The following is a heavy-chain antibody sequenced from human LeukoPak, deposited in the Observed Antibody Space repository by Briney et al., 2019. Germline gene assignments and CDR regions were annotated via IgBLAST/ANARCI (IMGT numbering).Heavy chain of an antibody. Sequence: PSETLSLTCTVSGGSISSYYWSWIRQPAGKGLEWIGRIYTSGSTNHNPSLKSRVTMSVDTSKNQFSLKLSSVTAADTAVYYCARDGINYYDSSGSDYWGQGTLVTASS. V-gene: IGHV4-4*07. CDR2: IYTSGST. J-gene: IGHJ4*02. CDR3: ARDGINYYDSSGSDY. CDR1: GGSISSYY. D-gene: IGHD3-22*01.